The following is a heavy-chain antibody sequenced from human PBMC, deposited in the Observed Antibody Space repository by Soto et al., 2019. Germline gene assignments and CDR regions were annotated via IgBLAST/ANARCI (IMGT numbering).Heavy chain of an antibody. D-gene: IGHD3-10*01. CDR3: ARFRQDHYGSAQDS. CDR2: ISSSSSYT. CDR1: GFTFSDYY. J-gene: IGHJ4*02. V-gene: IGHV3-11*03. Sequence: PGGSLRLSCAASGFTFSDYYMSWIRQAPGKGLEWVSYISSSSSYTKNADSVKGRFTISRDNAKNSLYLQMNSLRAEDTAVYYCARFRQDHYGSAQDSWGQGTLVTVSS.